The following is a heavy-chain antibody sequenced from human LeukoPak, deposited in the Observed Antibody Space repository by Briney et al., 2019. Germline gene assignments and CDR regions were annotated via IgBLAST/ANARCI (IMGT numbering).Heavy chain of an antibody. J-gene: IGHJ6*03. CDR2: IIPIFGTT. CDR1: GYTFTSYA. CDR3: ARVVGLTGYSSNWYSGYYYYMDV. D-gene: IGHD6-13*01. V-gene: IGHV1-69*06. Sequence: ASVKVSCKASGYTFTSYAMNWVRQAPGQGLEWTGGIIPIFGTTNYAQKFQDRVTITADKSTSTAYMKLSSLRSEDTAVYYCARVVGLTGYSSNWYSGYYYYMDVWGKGTTVTVSS.